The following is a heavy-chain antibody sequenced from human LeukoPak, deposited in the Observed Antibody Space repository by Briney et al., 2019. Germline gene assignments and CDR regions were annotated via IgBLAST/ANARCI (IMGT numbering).Heavy chain of an antibody. CDR2: IIPILGIA. J-gene: IGHJ4*02. CDR3: AIFRTIAAAFDY. Sequence: SVKVSCKASGGTFSSYAISWVRQAPGQGLEWIGRIIPILGIANYAQKFQGRVTITADKSTSTAYMELSSLRSEDTAVYYCAIFRTIAAAFDYWGQGTLVTVSS. D-gene: IGHD6-13*01. V-gene: IGHV1-69*04. CDR1: GGTFSSYA.